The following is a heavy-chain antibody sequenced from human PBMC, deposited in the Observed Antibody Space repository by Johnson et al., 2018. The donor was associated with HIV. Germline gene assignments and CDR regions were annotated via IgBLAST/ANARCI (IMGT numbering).Heavy chain of an antibody. D-gene: IGHD6-6*01. J-gene: IGHJ3*02. V-gene: IGHV3-30*04. CDR1: GFTFSSHA. Sequence: VPLVESGGGVVQSGRSLRLSCAASGFTFSSHAMHWVRQAPGKGLEWVAVISYDGSNKYYADSVKGRFTISRDNSKNTLYLQMNSLRAEDTAVYYCAKDGSSSARGAFDIWGQGTMVTVSS. CDR3: AKDGSSSARGAFDI. CDR2: ISYDGSNK.